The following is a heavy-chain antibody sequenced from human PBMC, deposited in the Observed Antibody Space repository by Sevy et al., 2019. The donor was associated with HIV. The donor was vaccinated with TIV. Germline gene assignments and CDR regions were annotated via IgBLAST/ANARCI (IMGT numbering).Heavy chain of an antibody. D-gene: IGHD1-26*01. CDR3: ARRYSGLRIFYWYFDL. Sequence: SETLSLTCTVSDGSISSSSYYWGWIRQPPGKGLEWIGSIYYSGSTYYNPSLKSRVTISVDTSKNQFSLKLSSVTAADTAVYYCARRYSGLRIFYWYFDLWGRGTLVTVSS. CDR2: IYYSGST. CDR1: DGSISSSSYY. J-gene: IGHJ2*01. V-gene: IGHV4-39*01.